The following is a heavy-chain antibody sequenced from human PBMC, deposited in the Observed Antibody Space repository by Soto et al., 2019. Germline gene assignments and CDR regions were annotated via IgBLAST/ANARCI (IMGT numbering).Heavy chain of an antibody. CDR2: IIPIFGTA. V-gene: IGHV1-69*06. CDR1: GGTFSSYS. J-gene: IGHJ4*02. Sequence: QVQLVQSGAEVKKPGSSVKVSCKASGGTFSSYSISWVRQTPGQGLEWMGGIIPIFGTANYAQKFQGRVTITADKSTSTAYMELSSLRSEDTAVYYCAREAVDTAMMGANDYWGQGTLVTVSS. CDR3: AREAVDTAMMGANDY. D-gene: IGHD5-18*01.